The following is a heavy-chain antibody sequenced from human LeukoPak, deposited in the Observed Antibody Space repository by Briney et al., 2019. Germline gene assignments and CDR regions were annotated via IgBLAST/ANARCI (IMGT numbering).Heavy chain of an antibody. V-gene: IGHV6-1*01. CDR3: ARVGSSSWYFDY. CDR1: GDSVSSNSVG. D-gene: IGHD6-13*01. CDR2: TYYRSKWYN. J-gene: IGHJ4*02. Sequence: SQTLSLTCDISGDSVSSNSVGLNWIRQSPSRGLEWLGRTYYRSKWYNDYAVSVKSRITINPDTSKNQFSLQLNSVTPEDTAVYYCARVGSSSWYFDYWGQGTLVTVSS.